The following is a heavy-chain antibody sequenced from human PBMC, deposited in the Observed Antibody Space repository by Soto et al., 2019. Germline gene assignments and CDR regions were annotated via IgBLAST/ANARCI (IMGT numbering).Heavy chain of an antibody. CDR2: IYYSGST. V-gene: IGHV4-31*03. D-gene: IGHD3-10*01. CDR3: ARDRPVWFGELSSGYYYYGMDV. J-gene: IGHJ6*02. CDR1: GGSISSGGYY. Sequence: SETLSLTCTVSGGSISSGGYYWILIRQHPGKGLEWIGYIYYSGSTYYNPSLKSRVTISVDTSKNQFSLKLSSVTAADTAVYYCARDRPVWFGELSSGYYYYGMDVWGQGTTITVSS.